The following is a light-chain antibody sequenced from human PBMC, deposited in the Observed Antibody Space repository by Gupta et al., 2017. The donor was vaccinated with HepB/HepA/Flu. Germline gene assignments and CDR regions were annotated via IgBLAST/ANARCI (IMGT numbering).Light chain of an antibody. Sequence: QSALTQPPSASGSPGQSVTISCTGPSSDVGGYNSVSWYQQHPGEAPRLMIYEVTKRPAGVPDRFSGSKSGNTASLTVSGRKAEEEADYYCTSDAGNDRGVFGGGTKVTVL. CDR3: TSDAGNDRGV. CDR2: EVT. V-gene: IGLV2-8*01. CDR1: SSDVGGYNS. J-gene: IGLJ2*01.